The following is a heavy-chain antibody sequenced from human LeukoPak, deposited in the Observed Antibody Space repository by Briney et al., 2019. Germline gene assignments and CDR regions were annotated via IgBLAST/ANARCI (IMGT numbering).Heavy chain of an antibody. CDR3: AKSTGWYSSSWYLTD. CDR1: GFTFNIYA. Sequence: GGSLRLSCAASGFTFNIYAMSWVRQAPGKGLEWVSAIGGSGGNTNYADSVKGRFTISRDNPKNTLYLQMNSLRAEDTAVYYCAKSTGWYSSSWYLTDWGQGTLVTVSS. D-gene: IGHD6-13*01. J-gene: IGHJ4*02. CDR2: IGGSGGNT. V-gene: IGHV3-23*01.